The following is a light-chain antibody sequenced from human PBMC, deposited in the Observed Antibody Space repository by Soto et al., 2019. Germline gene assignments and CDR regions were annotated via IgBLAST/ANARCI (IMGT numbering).Light chain of an antibody. CDR2: EAS. CDR3: HQTYSTPPWT. Sequence: DIQMTQSPSSLSASVGDEVTITCRASQSISRHLSWYQQIPGRAPKLLIFEASTLHSGVPSRFSGTGSGTAFTLTISGLQPEDFATYYCHQTYSTPPWTFGQGTKVEIK. V-gene: IGKV1-39*01. J-gene: IGKJ1*01. CDR1: QSISRH.